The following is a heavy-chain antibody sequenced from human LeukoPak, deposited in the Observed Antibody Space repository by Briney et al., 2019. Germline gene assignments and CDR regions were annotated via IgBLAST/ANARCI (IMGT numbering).Heavy chain of an antibody. J-gene: IGHJ4*02. CDR1: GGSISSGDYY. V-gene: IGHV4-30-4*01. CDR3: ARVGRVVPEAIRTLLFDY. Sequence: SETLSLTCTVSGGSISSGDYYWSWIRQPPGKGLEWTGYIYYSGSTYYNPSLKSRVTISVDTSKNQFSLKLSSVTAADTAVYYCARVGRVVPEAIRTLLFDYWGQGTLVTVSS. D-gene: IGHD2-2*01. CDR2: IYYSGST.